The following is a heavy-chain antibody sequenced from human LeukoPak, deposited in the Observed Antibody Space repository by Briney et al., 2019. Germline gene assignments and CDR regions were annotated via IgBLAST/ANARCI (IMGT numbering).Heavy chain of an antibody. Sequence: GGSLRLSCAASGFTFSSYAMSWVRQAPGKGLEWVAVISYDGSNKYYADSVKGRFTISRDNSKNTLYLQMNSLRAEDTAVYYCARSQYYDYVWGSHDYWGQGTLVTVSS. D-gene: IGHD3-16*01. CDR1: GFTFSSYA. CDR3: ARSQYYDYVWGSHDY. J-gene: IGHJ4*02. V-gene: IGHV3-30-3*01. CDR2: ISYDGSNK.